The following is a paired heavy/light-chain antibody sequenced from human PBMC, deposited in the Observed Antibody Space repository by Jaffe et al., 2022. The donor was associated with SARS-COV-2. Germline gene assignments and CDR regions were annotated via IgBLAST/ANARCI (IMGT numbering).Heavy chain of an antibody. Sequence: QVQLVESGGGVVQPERSLRLSCAASGFTFRIYAMQWVRQTPGKGLEWVAVISFDGGNQYYADSVKGRFTISRDDSKNMVYLQMNRLRSEDTAVYYCARSGDYGDNSWTRFRYFDLWGRGTLVTVSS. CDR1: GFTFRIYA. V-gene: IGHV3-30*04. J-gene: IGHJ2*01. CDR3: ARSGDYGDNSWTRFRYFDL. D-gene: IGHD4-17*01. CDR2: ISFDGGNQ.
Light chain of an antibody. V-gene: IGKV4-1*01. CDR2: WAS. CDR3: QQYYSIPLT. CDR1: QTILYTSNNKNS. J-gene: IGKJ4*01. Sequence: DIVMTQSPDSLAVSLGERATINCKSSQTILYTSNNKNSLAWYQQKPGQPPKLLIYWASTRESGVPDRFSGSGSGTDFTLTISSLQAEDVAVYYCQQYYSIPLTFGGGTKVEIK.